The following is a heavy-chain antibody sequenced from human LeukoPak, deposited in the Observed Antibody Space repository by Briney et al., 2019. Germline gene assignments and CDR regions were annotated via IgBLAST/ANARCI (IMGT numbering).Heavy chain of an antibody. V-gene: IGHV3-23*01. D-gene: IGHD6-6*01. CDR1: GFTFSSYA. Sequence: GGSLRLSCAASGFTFSSYAMSWVRQAPGKGLEWVSAISGSGGSTYYADSVKGRFTISRDNSKNTLYLQMNSLRAEDTAVYYCARMGPYSSSQQPRRTNWFDPWGQGTLVTVSS. J-gene: IGHJ5*02. CDR3: ARMGPYSSSQQPRRTNWFDP. CDR2: ISGSGGST.